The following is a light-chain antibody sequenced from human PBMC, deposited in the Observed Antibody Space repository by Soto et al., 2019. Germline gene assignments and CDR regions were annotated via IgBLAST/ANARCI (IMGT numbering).Light chain of an antibody. CDR3: QQRSHWPRT. Sequence: EIVLSQSPATLSLSPGERATLSCRASQSVTRYLAWYQQRPGQTPRLLIYDVSNRATGIPARFSGSGSGTDFSLTISSLEPEDFAVYYWQQRSHWPRTFGQGAKVDIK. CDR2: DVS. CDR1: QSVTRY. J-gene: IGKJ1*01. V-gene: IGKV3-11*01.